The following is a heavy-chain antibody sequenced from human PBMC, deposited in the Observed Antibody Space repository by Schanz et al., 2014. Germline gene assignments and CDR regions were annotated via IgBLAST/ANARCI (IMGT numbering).Heavy chain of an antibody. CDR1: GFSVSTNY. CDR3: ARDEGRDGYNLAFDV. D-gene: IGHD2-21*01. Sequence: EVQLVESGGGLIQPGGSLRLSCAVSGFSVSTNYMSWARQAPGKGLEWISSLYINAGSTRYADSVKGRFFISRDSSKNPLFLQMNSLRADETAIYFCARDEGRDGYNLAFDVWGQGTLVTVSS. CDR2: LYINAGST. V-gene: IGHV3-53*01. J-gene: IGHJ3*01.